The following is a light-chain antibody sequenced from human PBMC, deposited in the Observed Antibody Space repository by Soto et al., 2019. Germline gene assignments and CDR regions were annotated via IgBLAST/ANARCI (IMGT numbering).Light chain of an antibody. J-gene: IGKJ1*01. Sequence: IVLTQSPGTLSLSPGERATLSCRASQSVSSSYLACYQQKPGQAPRLLIYGASSRATGIPDRFSGSGSGTDFTLTISRLEPGDFAVYYCQQYVTSPPGTFGQGTKVDIK. CDR3: QQYVTSPPGT. CDR1: QSVSSSY. V-gene: IGKV3-20*01. CDR2: GAS.